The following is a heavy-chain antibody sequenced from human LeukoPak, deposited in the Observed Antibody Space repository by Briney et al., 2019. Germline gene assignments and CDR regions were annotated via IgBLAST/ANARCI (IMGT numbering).Heavy chain of an antibody. D-gene: IGHD6-13*01. Sequence: GGSLRLSCAASGFIFSNYEMNWVRQAPGKGLEWVSYISSTGSTIYYADSVKGRFTISRDNAKNSLYLQMNSLRAEDTAVYYCASLTSSWVRDYFGSWGQGTLVTVSS. V-gene: IGHV3-48*03. CDR3: ASLTSSWVRDYFGS. CDR1: GFIFSNYE. J-gene: IGHJ4*02. CDR2: ISSTGSTI.